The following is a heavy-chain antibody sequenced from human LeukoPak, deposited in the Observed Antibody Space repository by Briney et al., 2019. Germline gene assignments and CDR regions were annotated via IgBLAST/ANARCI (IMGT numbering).Heavy chain of an antibody. D-gene: IGHD3-16*01. CDR2: VYSRGSI. J-gene: IGHJ3*02. V-gene: IGHV4-39*07. Sequence: SETLSLTCTVSGGSMNTVSYYWVWIRQAPEKELEWIGSVYSRGSIYSNPSLRSRVTISLDTSTNQFSLNLSSVTVADTALYYCARDRLSLGAFDIWGPGTTVVVSS. CDR1: GGSMNTVSYY. CDR3: ARDRLSLGAFDI.